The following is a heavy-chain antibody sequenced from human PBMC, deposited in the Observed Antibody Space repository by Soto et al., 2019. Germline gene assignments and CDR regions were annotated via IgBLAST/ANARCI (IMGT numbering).Heavy chain of an antibody. CDR1: GFTFSDFA. Sequence: EVQVLESGGGLVQPGGSLRLSCAATGFTFSDFAMSWVRQAPGKGLEWVSRIYGGGNGPHYADSVQGRVTISRDNSKNTLYLQKNSLRAEDTAVYYCAKMEGMDPWAYSFDYWGQGTLVTVSS. V-gene: IGHV3-23*01. CDR3: AKMEGMDPWAYSFDY. J-gene: IGHJ4*02. CDR2: IYGGGNGP. D-gene: IGHD2-2*03.